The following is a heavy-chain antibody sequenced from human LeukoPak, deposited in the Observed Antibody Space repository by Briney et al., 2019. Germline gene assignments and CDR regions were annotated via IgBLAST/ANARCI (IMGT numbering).Heavy chain of an antibody. CDR2: IYYTGST. CDR1: GGSTTSYY. V-gene: IGHV4-59*01. Sequence: PSETLSLTCTVSGGSTTSYYWSWIRQPPGKGLEWIGYIYYTGSTNYNPSLRSRVTISIDTSKNQFSLKLTSVTAADTAVYYCARAPAGPPYYYMDFWGKGTTVTVSS. J-gene: IGHJ6*03. CDR3: ARAPAGPPYYYMDF.